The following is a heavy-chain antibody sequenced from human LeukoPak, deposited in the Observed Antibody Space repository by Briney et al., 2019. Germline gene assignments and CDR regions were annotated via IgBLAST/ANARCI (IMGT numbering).Heavy chain of an antibody. CDR3: ARESIYRGYSYGPLDY. CDR1: GGSISSYY. Sequence: PSETLSLTCTVSGGSISSYYWSWIRQPPGKGLEWIGYIYYSGSTNYNPSLKSRVTISVDTSKNQFSLKLSSVTAADTAVYYCARESIYRGYSYGPLDYWGQGTLVTVSS. CDR2: IYYSGST. D-gene: IGHD5-18*01. V-gene: IGHV4-59*12. J-gene: IGHJ4*02.